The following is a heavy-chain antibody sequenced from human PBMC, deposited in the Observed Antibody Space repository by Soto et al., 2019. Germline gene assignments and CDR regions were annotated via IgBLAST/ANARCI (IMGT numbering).Heavy chain of an antibody. J-gene: IGHJ4*02. Sequence: EVQLLESGGGLVQPGGSLRLSCAASGFTFDTYGMTWVRQAPGKGLEWVSSISATGDITSYEDSVKGRFIISRDNSKNTLYVQVISLRADDTAVYYCAKDYYISGSNYFDHWGQGTLVTVSS. CDR3: AKDYYISGSNYFDH. CDR2: ISATGDIT. V-gene: IGHV3-23*01. D-gene: IGHD3-10*01. CDR1: GFTFDTYG.